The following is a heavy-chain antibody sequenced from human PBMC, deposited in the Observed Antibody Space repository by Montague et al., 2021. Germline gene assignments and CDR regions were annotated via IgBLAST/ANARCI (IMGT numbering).Heavy chain of an antibody. CDR3: ARRGGTMVRGVKGYMHV. V-gene: IGHV4-34*01. CDR1: GGSFSGYY. Sequence: SETLSLTCAVYGGSFSGYYWSWIRQPPGKGLEWIGEINHSGSTNYNPSLKSRVTISVDTSKNQFSLKLSSVTAADTAVYYCARRGGTMVRGVKGYMHVWGKGTTVTVSS. CDR2: INHSGST. J-gene: IGHJ6*03. D-gene: IGHD3-10*01.